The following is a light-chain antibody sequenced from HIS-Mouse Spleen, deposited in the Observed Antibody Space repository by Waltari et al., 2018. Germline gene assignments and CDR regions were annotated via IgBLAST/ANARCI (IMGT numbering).Light chain of an antibody. CDR2: RNN. V-gene: IGLV1-47*01. CDR1: RSNIGSNY. Sequence: QSVLTQPPSASGTPGQRVPIPRSGSRSNIGSNYVYWYQQLPGTAPKLLIYRNNQRPSGVPDRFSGSKSGTSASLAISGLRSEDEADYYCAAWDDSLSGVVFGGGTKLTVL. J-gene: IGLJ2*01. CDR3: AAWDDSLSGVV.